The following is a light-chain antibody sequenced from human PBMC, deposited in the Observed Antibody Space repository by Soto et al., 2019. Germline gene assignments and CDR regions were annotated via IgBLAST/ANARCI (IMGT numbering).Light chain of an antibody. V-gene: IGLV2-14*01. CDR2: EVS. CDR3: SSYTSSNTLV. J-gene: IGLJ2*01. CDR1: SIDVGAYDY. Sequence: QSVLTQPASVSGSPGQSITISCTGTSIDVGAYDYVSWDQQHPGKAPKLMIFEVSDRPSGVSNRFSGSKSGNTASLTISGLQAEDEADYYCSSYTSSNTLVFGGGTKLTVL.